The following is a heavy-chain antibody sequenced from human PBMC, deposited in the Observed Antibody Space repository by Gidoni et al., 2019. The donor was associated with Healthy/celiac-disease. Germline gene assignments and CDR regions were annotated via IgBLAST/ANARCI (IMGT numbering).Heavy chain of an antibody. D-gene: IGHD5-18*01. CDR2: IYYSVST. J-gene: IGHJ6*02. CDR3: ARQGIQLFHCYGMDV. Sequence: QLQLQESGPGLVKTAETLSLTCTVSGGSISSSSYYWGWIRQPPGKGLEWLGSIYYSVSTYYNPSLKSRVTISVDTSKNQFSLKLSSVTAADTAVYYCARQGIQLFHCYGMDVWGQGTTVTVSS. CDR1: GGSISSSSYY. V-gene: IGHV4-39*01.